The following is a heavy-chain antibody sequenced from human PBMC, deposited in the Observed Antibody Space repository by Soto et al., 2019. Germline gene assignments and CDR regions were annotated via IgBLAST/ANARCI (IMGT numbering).Heavy chain of an antibody. J-gene: IGHJ4*02. CDR1: GFTFTSSA. D-gene: IGHD5-18*01. CDR2: IVVGSGNT. V-gene: IGHV1-58*01. CDR3: AADGGYSYGLTYY. Sequence: QMQLVQSGPEVKKPGTSVKVSCKASGFTFTSSAVQWVRQARGQRLEWIGWIVVGSGNTNYAQKLQARVTITRDMSTSTAYMGLSSLRSEETAVYYCAADGGYSYGLTYYWGQGTLVTVSS.